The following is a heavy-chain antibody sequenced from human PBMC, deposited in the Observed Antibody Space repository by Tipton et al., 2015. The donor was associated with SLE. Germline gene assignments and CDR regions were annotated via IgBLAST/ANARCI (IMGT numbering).Heavy chain of an antibody. Sequence: TLSLTCSIYGESFGGYYWSWIRQPPGKGLEWIGEINHGGSTNYNPSLKSRVTISVDMSKNQFSLRLSSVTAADTGVYYCVKSVVVVSPRDYYYYMDVWGKGTTVTVSS. CDR1: GESFGGYY. D-gene: IGHD2-15*01. CDR3: VKSVVVVSPRDYYYYMDV. V-gene: IGHV4-34*01. CDR2: INHGGST. J-gene: IGHJ6*03.